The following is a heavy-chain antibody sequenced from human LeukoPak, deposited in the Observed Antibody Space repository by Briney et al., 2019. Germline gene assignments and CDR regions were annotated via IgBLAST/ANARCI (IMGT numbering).Heavy chain of an antibody. CDR1: GYSFTSYC. CDR3: GMSGDRVPLQDDVFDV. V-gene: IGHV5-51*01. J-gene: IGHJ3*01. CDR2: IYPGDSGP. D-gene: IGHD1-26*01. Sequence: GESLKISCKVSGYSFTSYCIGWVRQMPGKGLEWMGIIYPGDSGPTYSPSFQGQVTISVDKSISTAYLQWSSLQASDTAMYYCGMSGDRVPLQDDVFDVWGQGTMVTVST.